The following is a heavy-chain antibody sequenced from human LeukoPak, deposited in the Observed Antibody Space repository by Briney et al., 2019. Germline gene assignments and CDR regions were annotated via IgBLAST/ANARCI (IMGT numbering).Heavy chain of an antibody. CDR3: ARIRYSGPSDPRNPKRPHAFDI. CDR2: IYPGDSDT. D-gene: IGHD6-13*01. V-gene: IGHV5-51*01. CDR1: GYSFTSYW. J-gene: IGHJ3*02. Sequence: KSGESLKISCKGSGYSFTSYWIGWVRQMPGKGLEWMGIIYPGDSDTRYSPSFQGQVTISADKSISTAYLQWSSLKASDTAMYYCARIRYSGPSDPRNPKRPHAFDIWGQGTMVTVSS.